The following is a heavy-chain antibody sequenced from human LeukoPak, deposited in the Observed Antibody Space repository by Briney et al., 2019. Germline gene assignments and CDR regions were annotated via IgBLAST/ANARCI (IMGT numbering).Heavy chain of an antibody. CDR1: GGTFSSYA. CDR2: IIPIFGTA. J-gene: IGHJ6*03. Sequence: ASVKVSCKASGGTFSSYAISWVRQAPGQGLEWMGRIIPIFGTANYAQKLQGRVTITTDESTSTAYMELSSLRSEDTAVYYCARSRYCSGGSCYDYYYYYMDVWGKGTTVTVSS. D-gene: IGHD2-15*01. V-gene: IGHV1-69*05. CDR3: ARSRYCSGGSCYDYYYYYMDV.